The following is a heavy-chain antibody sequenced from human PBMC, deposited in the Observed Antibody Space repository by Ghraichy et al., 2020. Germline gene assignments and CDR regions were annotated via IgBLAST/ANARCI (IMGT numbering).Heavy chain of an antibody. CDR2: IRYDGSNK. D-gene: IGHD2-2*02. CDR1: GFTFSSYG. V-gene: IGHV3-30*02. Sequence: GGSLRLSCAASGFTFSSYGMHWVRQAPGKGLEWVAFIRYDGSNKYYADSVKGRFTISRDNSKNTLYLQMNSLRAEDTAVYYCASGYCSSTSCYKGFDYWGQGTLVTVSS. CDR3: ASGYCSSTSCYKGFDY. J-gene: IGHJ4*02.